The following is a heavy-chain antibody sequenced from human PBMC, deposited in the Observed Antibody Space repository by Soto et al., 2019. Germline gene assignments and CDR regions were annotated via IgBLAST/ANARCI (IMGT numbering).Heavy chain of an antibody. CDR2: IYPGDSDT. Sequence: GESLKISCKGSGYSFTSYWIGWVRQMPGKGLEWMGTIYPGDSDTRYSPSFQGQVTISADKSISTAYLQWSSLKASDTAMYYCARGGIVLVPAANNYYYYGMDVWGQGTTVTVSS. CDR3: ARGGIVLVPAANNYYYYGMDV. D-gene: IGHD2-2*01. CDR1: GYSFTSYW. J-gene: IGHJ6*02. V-gene: IGHV5-51*01.